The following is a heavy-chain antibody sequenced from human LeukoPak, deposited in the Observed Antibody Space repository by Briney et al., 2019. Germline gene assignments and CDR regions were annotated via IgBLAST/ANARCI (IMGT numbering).Heavy chain of an antibody. CDR3: ARWSSSWENNWFDP. D-gene: IGHD6-13*01. CDR2: VYYKGTT. CDR1: SGSINSDSHY. V-gene: IGHV4-39*07. Sequence: SETLSLTCTVSSGSINSDSHYWGWIRQPPGKGLEWIGSVYYKGTTQYNPSLKSRATMSVDTSNNRFSLSLTSATAADTGMYYCARWSSSWENNWFDPWGQGILVTVSS. J-gene: IGHJ5*02.